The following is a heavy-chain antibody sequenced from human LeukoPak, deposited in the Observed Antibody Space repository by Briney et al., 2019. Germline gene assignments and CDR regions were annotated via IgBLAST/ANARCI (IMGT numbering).Heavy chain of an antibody. D-gene: IGHD5-18*01. Sequence: GRSLRLSCTASGFTFSSYSIHWVRQAPGKGLEWVALISFDGKKTDYADSVKGRFTFSRDNSKNTVSLQMSDLRAEDTAVYYCARGDTAMVRDAFDIWGQGTMVTVSS. CDR3: ARGDTAMVRDAFDI. CDR2: ISFDGKKT. CDR1: GFTFSSYS. J-gene: IGHJ3*02. V-gene: IGHV3-30*04.